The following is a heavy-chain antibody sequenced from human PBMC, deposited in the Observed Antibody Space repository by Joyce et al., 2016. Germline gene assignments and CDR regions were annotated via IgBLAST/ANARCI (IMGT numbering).Heavy chain of an antibody. Sequence: DVQMVQSGAEVKKPGESLKISCKGSGYSFSVYWIGWVRQTPGKGLEWIGIIYPGDSDTRYIPSFQGQVTISADKSINTAYLQWSSLKASDTAMYYCARHLSPLVHPDAFAIWGQGTTVTVSS. V-gene: IGHV5-51*01. CDR2: IYPGDSDT. CDR1: GYSFSVYW. J-gene: IGHJ3*02. D-gene: IGHD2-21*01. CDR3: ARHLSPLVHPDAFAI.